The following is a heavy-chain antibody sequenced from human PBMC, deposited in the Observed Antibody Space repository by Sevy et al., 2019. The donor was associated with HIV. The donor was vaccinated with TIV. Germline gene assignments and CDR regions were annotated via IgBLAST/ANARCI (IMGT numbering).Heavy chain of an antibody. V-gene: IGHV1-2*02. CDR1: GYTFTGYY. J-gene: IGHJ4*02. CDR3: ARGRGPSIVGATTSPQLDY. Sequence: ASVKVSCKASGYTFTGYYMHWVRQAPGQGLEWMGWINPNSGGTNYAQKVQGRVTMTRDTSISTAYMELSRLRSDDTAVYYCARGRGPSIVGATTSPQLDYWGQGTLVTVSS. D-gene: IGHD1-26*01. CDR2: INPNSGGT.